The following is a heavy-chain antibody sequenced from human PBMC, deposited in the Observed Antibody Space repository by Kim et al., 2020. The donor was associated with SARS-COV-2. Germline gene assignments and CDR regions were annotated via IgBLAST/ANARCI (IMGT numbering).Heavy chain of an antibody. CDR2: FDPEDGET. Sequence: ASVKVSCKVSGYTLTELSMHWVRQAPGKGLEWMGGFDPEDGETIYAQKFQGRVTMTEDTSTDTAYMELSSLRSEDTAVYYCATGFVLDGSLRPNYYYYYDMDVWGQGTTVTVSS. CDR3: ATGFVLDGSLRPNYYYYYDMDV. J-gene: IGHJ6*02. D-gene: IGHD3-10*01. V-gene: IGHV1-24*01. CDR1: GYTLTELS.